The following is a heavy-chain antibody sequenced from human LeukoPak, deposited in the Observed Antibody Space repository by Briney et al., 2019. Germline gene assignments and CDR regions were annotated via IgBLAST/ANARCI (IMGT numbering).Heavy chain of an antibody. CDR3: ATAVRGGDSMMVDY. CDR2: IYYSGST. V-gene: IGHV4-30-4*01. J-gene: IGHJ4*02. CDR1: GGSISSGDYY. Sequence: SQTLSLTCTVSGGSISSGDYYWSWIRQPPGKGLEWIGYIYYSGSTYYNPSLKSRVTISVDTSKNQFSLKLSSVTAADTAVYYCATAVRGGDSMMVDYWGQGTLVTVSS. D-gene: IGHD2-21*02.